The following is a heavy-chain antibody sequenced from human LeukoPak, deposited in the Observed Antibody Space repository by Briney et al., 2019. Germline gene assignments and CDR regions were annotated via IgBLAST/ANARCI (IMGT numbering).Heavy chain of an antibody. Sequence: SETLSLTCAVYGGSFSDYYWSWIRQPPGKGLEWIGEINHSGSTNYNPSLKSRVTISVDTSKNQFSLKLSSVTAADTAVYSCARGDFSGYWGQGTLVTVSS. D-gene: IGHD3-3*01. V-gene: IGHV4-34*01. CDR2: INHSGST. CDR3: ARGDFSGY. J-gene: IGHJ4*02. CDR1: GGSFSDYY.